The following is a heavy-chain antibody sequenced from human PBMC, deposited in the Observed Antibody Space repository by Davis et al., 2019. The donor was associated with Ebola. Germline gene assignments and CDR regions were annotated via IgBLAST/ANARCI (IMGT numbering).Heavy chain of an antibody. CDR2: ISYDGSNK. D-gene: IGHD4-23*01. V-gene: IGHV3-30*04. CDR1: GFTFSSHA. J-gene: IGHJ4*02. CDR3: AKELTTVVTWGGYY. Sequence: GGSLRLSCAASGFTFSSHAMYWVRQAPGKGLEWVAVISYDGSNKYYADSVKGRFTISRDNSKNTLYLQMNSLRAEDTAVYYCAKELTTVVTWGGYYWGQGTLVTVSS.